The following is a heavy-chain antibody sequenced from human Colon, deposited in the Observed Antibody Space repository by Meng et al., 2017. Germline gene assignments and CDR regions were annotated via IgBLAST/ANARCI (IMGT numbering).Heavy chain of an antibody. CDR2: ISYDGSNK. CDR3: ARDRYEMNGFDY. V-gene: IGHV3-30*04. CDR1: GFTFSSYA. Sequence: GGSLRLSCAASGFTFSSYAMHWVRQAPGKGLEWVAVISYDGSNKYYADSVKGRFTISRDNSKNTLYLQMNSLRAEDTAVYYCARDRYEMNGFDYWGQGKLVTCSS. J-gene: IGHJ4*01. D-gene: IGHD5-12*01.